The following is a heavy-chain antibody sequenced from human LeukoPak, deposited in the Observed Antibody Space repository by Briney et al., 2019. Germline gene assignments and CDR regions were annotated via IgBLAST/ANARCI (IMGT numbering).Heavy chain of an antibody. CDR1: GFTFSSYE. V-gene: IGHV3-48*03. J-gene: IGHJ4*02. Sequence: GGSLRLSCAASGFTFSSYEMNWVRQAPGKGLEWVSYISSSGSTIYYADSVKGRFTISRDNAKNSLYLQMNSLRAEDAAIYYCATYRQVLLPFESWGQGTLVTVSS. CDR3: ATYRQVLLPFES. D-gene: IGHD2-8*02. CDR2: ISSSGSTI.